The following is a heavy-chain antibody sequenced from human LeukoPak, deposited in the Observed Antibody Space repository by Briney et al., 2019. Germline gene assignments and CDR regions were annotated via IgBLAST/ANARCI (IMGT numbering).Heavy chain of an antibody. V-gene: IGHV4-39*01. CDR3: ARQYFDNTGYYYFDS. J-gene: IGHJ4*02. CDR2: HYYSGST. Sequence: SETLSLTCTVSGGFITGSSYFWGWIRQSPGKGLEWIGSHYYSGSTYYNPSLKSRVTMSADTSKNQFSLKLSSVTATDTAVYYCARQYFDNTGYYYFDSWGQGTLVTVSS. D-gene: IGHD3-22*01. CDR1: GGFITGSSYF.